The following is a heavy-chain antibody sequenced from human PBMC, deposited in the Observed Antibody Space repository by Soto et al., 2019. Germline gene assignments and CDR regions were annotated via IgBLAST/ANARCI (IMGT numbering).Heavy chain of an antibody. V-gene: IGHV5-51*01. CDR2: IYPGDSDT. J-gene: IGHJ4*02. CDR3: VRSGTSSGRFSDY. Sequence: PGESLKISCKGSGYTFMNYWIGWVRQMPGEGLEWMGVIYPGDSDTKYNPSFQGQVTISADKSITTTYLQWSSLKAADTAMYYCVRSGTSSGRFSDYWGQGTLVTVSS. D-gene: IGHD2-15*01. CDR1: GYTFMNYW.